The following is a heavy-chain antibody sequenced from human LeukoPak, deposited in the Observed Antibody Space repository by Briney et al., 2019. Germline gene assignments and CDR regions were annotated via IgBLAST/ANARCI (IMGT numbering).Heavy chain of an antibody. Sequence: GRSLRLSCAASGFTFSSYGMHWVRQAPGKGLEWVAVIWYDGSNEYYADSVKGRFTISRDNSKNTLYLQMNSLRAEDTAVYYCAILSGYSLDYWGQGTLVTVSS. CDR2: IWYDGSNE. D-gene: IGHD5-18*01. CDR1: GFTFSSYG. J-gene: IGHJ4*02. CDR3: AILSGYSLDY. V-gene: IGHV3-33*01.